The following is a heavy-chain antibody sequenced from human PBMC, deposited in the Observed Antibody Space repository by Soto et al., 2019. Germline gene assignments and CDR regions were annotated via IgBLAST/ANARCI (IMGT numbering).Heavy chain of an antibody. V-gene: IGHV1-18*04. J-gene: IGHJ6*02. D-gene: IGHD3-3*01. CDR2: ISGYNGYT. CDR3: ARPGTILGRNGMDV. Sequence: QAQLVQSGAEVKKPGASVKVSCKTSGYTFNTYGISWVRQVPGQGPEWMGWISGYNGYTKYAQKFQGTVTTTTATSTSTAYMDMRSLRSDDTAVYYCARPGTILGRNGMDVWGQGTTVIVSS. CDR1: GYTFNTYG.